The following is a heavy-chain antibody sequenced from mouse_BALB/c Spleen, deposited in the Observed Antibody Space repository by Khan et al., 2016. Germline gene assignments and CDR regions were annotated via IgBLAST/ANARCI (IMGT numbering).Heavy chain of an antibody. CDR3: ARAGYYRYLAY. V-gene: IGHV4-1*02. Sequence: EVELVESGGGLVQPGGSLKLSCAASGFDFSRYWMSWVRQAPGKGLEWIGEINPDSSTINYTPSLKDKFIISRDNAKNTLYLQMSKVRSEDTALYYCARAGYYRYLAYWGQGTLVSVSA. D-gene: IGHD1-1*01. CDR1: GFDFSRYW. CDR2: INPDSSTI. J-gene: IGHJ3*01.